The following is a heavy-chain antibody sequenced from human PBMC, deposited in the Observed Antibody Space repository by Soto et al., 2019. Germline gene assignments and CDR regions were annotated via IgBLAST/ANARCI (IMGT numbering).Heavy chain of an antibody. J-gene: IGHJ5*02. CDR3: AREAGQDRWFDL. CDR2: ISTSGTT. V-gene: IGHV4-4*07. CDR1: GAPIISYF. D-gene: IGHD6-19*01. Sequence: LSLTCTVSGAPIISYFWTWIRQPAVKGLDWIGRISTSGTTNYNPSLKSRVTMSVDTSKNHFSLNLSSVTAADTAVYYCAREAGQDRWFDLWGQGNLVTVSS.